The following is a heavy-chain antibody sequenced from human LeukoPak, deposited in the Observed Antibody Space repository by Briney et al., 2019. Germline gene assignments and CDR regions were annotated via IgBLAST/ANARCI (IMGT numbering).Heavy chain of an antibody. CDR3: ARGASGSYYTGTLDY. D-gene: IGHD1-26*01. Sequence: SETLSLTCTVSGGSISSGSYYWGWIRQPPEKGLEWIGSIYYSGSTSFNPSLKSRLTISVDTSKNQFSLKLSSVTAADTAVYYCARGASGSYYTGTLDYWGQGTLVTVSS. V-gene: IGHV4-39*07. CDR2: IYYSGST. CDR1: GGSISSGSYY. J-gene: IGHJ4*02.